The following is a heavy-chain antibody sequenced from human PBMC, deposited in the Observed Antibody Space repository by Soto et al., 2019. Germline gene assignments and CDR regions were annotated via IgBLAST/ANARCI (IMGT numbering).Heavy chain of an antibody. V-gene: IGHV3-23*01. J-gene: IGHJ4*02. Sequence: EVQLLESGGGLVQPGGSLRLSCAASGFTFSSYAMSWVRQAPGKGLEWVSAISARDGSTNYADSVKGRFTISRDNSKNTLYLQMNSLRAEDTAVYYCALDFFRGLAVAGYNYWGQGTLVTVSS. CDR1: GFTFSSYA. CDR2: ISARDGST. D-gene: IGHD6-19*01. CDR3: ALDFFRGLAVAGYNY.